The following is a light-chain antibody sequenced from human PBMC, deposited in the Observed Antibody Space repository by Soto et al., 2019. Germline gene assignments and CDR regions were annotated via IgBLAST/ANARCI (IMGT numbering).Light chain of an antibody. V-gene: IGKV3-15*01. J-gene: IGKJ4*01. CDR2: GAS. CDR3: QQYNYWPVT. Sequence: EIVMTQSPATLAVSPGETTRLSCRASQSINSDVAWYQHKLGQTPRLLIHGASTRATGIAARFSGSGSGTEFTLTISGLQSEDFATYYCQQYNYWPVTFGGGTKVDIK. CDR1: QSINSD.